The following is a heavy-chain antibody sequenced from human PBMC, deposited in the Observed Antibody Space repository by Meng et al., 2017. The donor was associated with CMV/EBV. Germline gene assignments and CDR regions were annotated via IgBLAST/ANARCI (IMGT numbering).Heavy chain of an antibody. CDR1: GGSISGYY. CDR2: IKHSGRT. J-gene: IGHJ2*01. V-gene: IGHV4-34*01. CDR3: ARSVVVIATRRGYFDL. Sequence: YGGSISGYYGWGSRQHPGERLEWIGKIKHSGRTNYNPCLESRVSISVDSSKNHFSLRLSSVTAADAAVYYCARSVVVIATRRGYFDLWGRGTLVTVSS. D-gene: IGHD2-21*01.